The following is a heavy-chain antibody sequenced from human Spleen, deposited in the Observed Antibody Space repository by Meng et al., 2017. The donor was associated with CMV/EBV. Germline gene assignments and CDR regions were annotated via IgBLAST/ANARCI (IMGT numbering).Heavy chain of an antibody. J-gene: IGHJ6*02. V-gene: IGHV1-69*05. CDR1: GYTFSSYG. D-gene: IGHD6-19*01. CDR3: ARCSSGCPCYYYGMDV. CDR2: IIPIFGTA. Sequence: SVKVSCKASGYTFSSYGINWVRQAPGQGLEWMGWIIPIFGTANYAQKFQGRVTMTTNESTSTAYMELSSLRSEDTAVYYCARCSSGCPCYYYGMDVWGQGTTVTVSS.